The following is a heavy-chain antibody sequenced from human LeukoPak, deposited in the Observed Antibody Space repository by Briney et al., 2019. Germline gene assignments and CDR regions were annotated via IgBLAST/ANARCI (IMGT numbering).Heavy chain of an antibody. Sequence: ASVKVSCKASGYTFTGYYMHWVRQAPGQGLEWMGWINPNIGGTNYAQKFQGRVTMTRDTSISTAYLELSRLRSDDTAVYYCARWAITMVRGVINSWFDPWGEGTLVSVSS. CDR1: GYTFTGYY. J-gene: IGHJ5*02. CDR3: ARWAITMVRGVINSWFDP. D-gene: IGHD3-10*01. CDR2: INPNIGGT. V-gene: IGHV1-2*02.